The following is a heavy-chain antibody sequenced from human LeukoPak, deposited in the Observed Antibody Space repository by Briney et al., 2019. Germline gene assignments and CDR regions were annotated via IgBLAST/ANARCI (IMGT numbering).Heavy chain of an antibody. Sequence: GRSLRPSCAASGFTFSNHAMNWVRQAPGKGLEWVSSISGSGGSTYYADSVKGRFTISRDNSKNTLYLQMNSLRAEDTAVYYCAKAGRASIVGAITGGDYWGQGTLVTVSS. D-gene: IGHD1-26*01. CDR1: GFTFSNHA. J-gene: IGHJ4*02. CDR3: AKAGRASIVGAITGGDY. CDR2: ISGSGGST. V-gene: IGHV3-23*01.